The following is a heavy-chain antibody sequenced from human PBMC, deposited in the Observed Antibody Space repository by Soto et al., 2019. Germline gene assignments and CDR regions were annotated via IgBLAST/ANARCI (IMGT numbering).Heavy chain of an antibody. CDR1: GYSFTSYW. J-gene: IGHJ4*02. CDR3: ASPSSYCSSTSCYER. Sequence: GESLKISCKGSGYSFTSYWIGWVRQMPGKGLEWMGIIYPGDSDTRYSPSFQGQVTISADKSISTAYLQWSSLKASDTAMYYCASPSSYCSSTSCYERWGQGTLVPVSS. V-gene: IGHV5-51*01. CDR2: IYPGDSDT. D-gene: IGHD2-2*01.